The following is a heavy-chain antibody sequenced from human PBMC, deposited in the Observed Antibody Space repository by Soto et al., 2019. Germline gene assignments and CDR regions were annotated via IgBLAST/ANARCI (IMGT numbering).Heavy chain of an antibody. CDR3: ARRICNSTTCYPMDV. J-gene: IGHJ6*02. V-gene: IGHV3-13*04. CDR2: IGTAGAT. CDR1: GFTFSSYD. Sequence: GGSLRLSCAASGFTFSSYDMHWVRQVIGKGLEWVSAIGTAGATYYPDSVKGRFTISRENAKNSLYLQMNSLRAGDTATYCCARRICNSTTCYPMDVWGQATTVTVSS. D-gene: IGHD2-2*01.